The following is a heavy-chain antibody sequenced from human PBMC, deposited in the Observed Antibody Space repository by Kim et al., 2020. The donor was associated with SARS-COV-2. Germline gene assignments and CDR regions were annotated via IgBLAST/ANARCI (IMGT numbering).Heavy chain of an antibody. CDR3: ARDGSSSWPLDY. D-gene: IGHD6-13*01. Sequence: SEVDTVKGRFTISRDNAKNTLYLQMNSVRAEETDVYYCARDGSSSWPLDYWGQGTLVTVSS. J-gene: IGHJ4*02. V-gene: IGHV3-74*01.